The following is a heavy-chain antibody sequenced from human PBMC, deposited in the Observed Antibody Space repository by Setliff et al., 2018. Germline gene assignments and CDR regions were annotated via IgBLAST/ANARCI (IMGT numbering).Heavy chain of an antibody. CDR1: GGSMSSGPNY. Sequence: LSLTCTVSGGSMSSGPNYWSWIRQPAGRGLEWVGRVYSSVYSSGITSYNPSLKSRVTISMDTSKNQFSLGLTSVTAADTAVYYCARESAGDESVRHLYYTDVWGRGTTVTVSS. CDR3: ARESAGDESVRHLYYTDV. D-gene: IGHD1-1*01. J-gene: IGHJ6*03. V-gene: IGHV4-61*02. CDR2: VYSSVYSSGIT.